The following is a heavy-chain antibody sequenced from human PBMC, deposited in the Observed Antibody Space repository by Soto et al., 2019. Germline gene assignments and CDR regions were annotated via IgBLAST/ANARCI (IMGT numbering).Heavy chain of an antibody. CDR2: ISAYNGNS. V-gene: IGHV1-18*01. CDR3: ARGSSSGNYYYYYGMDV. J-gene: IGHJ6*02. CDR1: GYTFTSYG. D-gene: IGHD6-6*01. Sequence: ASVKVSCKASGYTFTSYGISWVRQAPGQGLEWVGWISAYNGNSNYAQKYHGRVTMTTDTSTNTAYMEMSSLRSDDTAVYYCARGSSSGNYYYYYGMDVWGQGTTVTVSS.